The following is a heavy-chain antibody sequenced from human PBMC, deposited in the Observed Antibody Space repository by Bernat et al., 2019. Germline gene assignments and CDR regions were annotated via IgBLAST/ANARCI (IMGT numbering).Heavy chain of an antibody. CDR1: GFTFSSYE. D-gene: IGHD6-13*01. Sequence: VRLVESGGGLVQPGGSLRLSCAASGFTFSSYEMNWVRQAPGKGLEWVSYISSSGSTIYYADSVKGRFTISRDNAKNSLYLQMNSLRAEDTAVYYCARWGDTTRIAAAGDDAFDIWGQGTMVTVSS. J-gene: IGHJ3*02. CDR2: ISSSGSTI. V-gene: IGHV3-48*03. CDR3: ARWGDTTRIAAAGDDAFDI.